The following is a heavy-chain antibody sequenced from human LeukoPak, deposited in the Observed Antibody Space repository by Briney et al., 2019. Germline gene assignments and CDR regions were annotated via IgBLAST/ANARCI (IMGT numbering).Heavy chain of an antibody. CDR1: GFSVNNNY. V-gene: IGHV3-53*01. Sequence: GGSLRLSCRTSGFSVNNNYMSWVRQAPGGGLQWVSTIYGGGGTSYADSGKGRFTISRDQPTNTVFLQMTTLRAEDTATYFCARELRMAAGFSQFDYWGNGTLVAVSS. CDR2: IYGGGGT. D-gene: IGHD6-13*01. CDR3: ARELRMAAGFSQFDY. J-gene: IGHJ4*01.